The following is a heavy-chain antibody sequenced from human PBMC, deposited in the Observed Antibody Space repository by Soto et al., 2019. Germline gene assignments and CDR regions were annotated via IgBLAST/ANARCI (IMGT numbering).Heavy chain of an antibody. CDR1: GASISSYY. J-gene: IGHJ4*02. CDR2: IYSSGST. CDR3: ARQRMYNWNDYFDY. Sequence: SETLSLTCTVSGASISSYYWAWIRQPPKRGLEWIGYIYSSGSTNYNPSLKSRVTISVDTSKNQFSLKLSSVTAADTAVYYCARQRMYNWNDYFDYCGQGTLVTVSS. D-gene: IGHD1-20*01. V-gene: IGHV4-59*08.